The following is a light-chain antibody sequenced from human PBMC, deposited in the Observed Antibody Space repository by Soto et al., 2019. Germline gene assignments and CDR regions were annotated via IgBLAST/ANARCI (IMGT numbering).Light chain of an antibody. Sequence: EIVLTQSPGTLSLSPGERATLACRASQSVSSSYVACYQQKPDQATSLLIYGASTRATGIPDRFSGSGSGTEFTLTISRLEPEDFAVYYCQQYGSSPRFTFGPGTKVDIK. CDR2: GAS. J-gene: IGKJ3*01. V-gene: IGKV3-20*01. CDR1: QSVSSSY. CDR3: QQYGSSPRFT.